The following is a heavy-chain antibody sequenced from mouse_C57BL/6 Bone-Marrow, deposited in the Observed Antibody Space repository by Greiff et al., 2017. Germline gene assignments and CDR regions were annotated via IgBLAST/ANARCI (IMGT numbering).Heavy chain of an antibody. CDR1: GYTFTSYW. CDR2: IDPSDSYT. D-gene: IGHD1-1*01. Sequence: QVQLLQSGAGLVMPGASVKLSCKASGYTFTSYWMHWVKQRPGQGLEWIGEIDPSDSYTNYHQKFKGKSTLTVDKSSSTAYKQLSCLTSEDSAVYYCARGVTAVESWVAYWGQGTLVTVSA. CDR3: ARGVTAVESWVAY. J-gene: IGHJ3*01. V-gene: IGHV1-69*01.